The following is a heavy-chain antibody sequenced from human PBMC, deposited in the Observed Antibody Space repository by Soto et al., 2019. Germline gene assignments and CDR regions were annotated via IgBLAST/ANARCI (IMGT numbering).Heavy chain of an antibody. J-gene: IGHJ5*02. V-gene: IGHV2-5*02. Sequence: QITLKESGPTLVKPTQTLTLTCTFSGFSLSTSGVGVGWIRQPPGKALEWLALIYWDDDKRYSPSLKSRLTTPNDTSKNQVVLTMTNMDPVDTATYYGAHGVRDWFDPWGQGTLVTVSS. CDR1: GFSLSTSGVG. CDR3: AHGVRDWFDP. D-gene: IGHD3-22*01. CDR2: IYWDDDK.